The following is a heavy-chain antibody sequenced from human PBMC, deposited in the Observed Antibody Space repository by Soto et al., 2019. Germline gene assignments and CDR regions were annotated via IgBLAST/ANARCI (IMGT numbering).Heavy chain of an antibody. V-gene: IGHV1-8*01. CDR3: ARAGFHDYGDYDEHYMDV. CDR2: MNPNSGNT. D-gene: IGHD4-17*01. J-gene: IGHJ6*03. Sequence: QVQLVQSGAEVKKPGASVKVSCKASGYTFTSYDINWVRQATGHGLEWMGWMNPNSGNTGYAQKFQGRVTMTRTTSISTAYMELSSLRSEDTAVYYCARAGFHDYGDYDEHYMDVWGKGTTVTVSS. CDR1: GYTFTSYD.